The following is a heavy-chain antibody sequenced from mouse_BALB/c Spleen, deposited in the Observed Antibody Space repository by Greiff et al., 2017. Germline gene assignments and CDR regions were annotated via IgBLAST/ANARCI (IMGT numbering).Heavy chain of an antibody. J-gene: IGHJ3*01. CDR2: ISSGSSTI. V-gene: IGHV5-17*02. Sequence: EVNVVESGGGLVQPGGSRKLSCAASGFTFSSFGMHWVRQAPEKGLEWVAYISSGSSTIYYADTVKGRFTISRDNPKNTLFLQMTSLRSEDTAMYYCARETEGFAYWGQGTLVTVAA. CDR3: ARETEGFAY. CDR1: GFTFSSFG.